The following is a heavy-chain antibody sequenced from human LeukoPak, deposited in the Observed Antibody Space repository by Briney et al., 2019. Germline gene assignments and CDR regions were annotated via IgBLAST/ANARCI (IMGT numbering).Heavy chain of an antibody. CDR2: ISSNGGST. J-gene: IGHJ4*02. CDR3: ARCLRDGIYSGYDH. Sequence: GGSLRLSCAASGFTFSSYAMHWVRQAPGKGLEYVSAISSNGGSTYYANSVKGRFTISRDNSKNTLYLQMGSLRAEDMAVYYCARCLRDGIYSGYDHWGQGTLVTVSS. D-gene: IGHD5-12*01. V-gene: IGHV3-64*01. CDR1: GFTFSSYA.